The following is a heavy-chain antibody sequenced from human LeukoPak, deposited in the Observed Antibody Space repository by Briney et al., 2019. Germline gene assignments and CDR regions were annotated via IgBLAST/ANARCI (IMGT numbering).Heavy chain of an antibody. J-gene: IGHJ4*02. CDR3: ARGGGYSYGILDY. CDR1: GYTFTSYD. CDR2: MNPNSGNT. D-gene: IGHD5-18*01. V-gene: IGHV1-8*01. Sequence: GASVNLSRKASGYTFTSYDINWVRQATGQGLEWMGWMNPNSGNTGYAQKFQGRVSMTRNTSISTAYMELSSLKSEDTAVYYCARGGGYSYGILDYWAQGNPDTVSS.